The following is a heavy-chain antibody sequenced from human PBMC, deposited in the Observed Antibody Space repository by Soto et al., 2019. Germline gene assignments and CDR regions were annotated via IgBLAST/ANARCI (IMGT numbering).Heavy chain of an antibody. V-gene: IGHV3-23*01. Sequence: EVQLLESGGGLVQPGGSLRLSCAASGFTFSSHAMSWVRQAPGKGLECVSGVSGSGYWTDYADSVKGRFTISRDNSKNTVVLQMNSQRAEDTAIYYCANGRGDDTPYYYLDVWGKGTTVTVSS. CDR1: GFTFSSHA. D-gene: IGHD3-10*01. CDR2: VSGSGYWT. CDR3: ANGRGDDTPYYYLDV. J-gene: IGHJ6*03.